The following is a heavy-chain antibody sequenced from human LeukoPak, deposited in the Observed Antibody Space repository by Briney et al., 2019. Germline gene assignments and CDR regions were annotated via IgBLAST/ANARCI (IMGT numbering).Heavy chain of an antibody. D-gene: IGHD3-10*01. J-gene: IGHJ4*02. V-gene: IGHV3-48*02. CDR2: ISRDSSSI. Sequence: GGSLRLSCAASGFTFSSFGMSWVRQAPGKGPVWLSYISRDSSSIYYADSVKGRFTISRDNAKNSLYLQMNNLRDEDTAVYYCAKSSYDSGSYYNAPFDDWGQGTLVTVSS. CDR3: AKSSYDSGSYYNAPFDD. CDR1: GFTFSSFG.